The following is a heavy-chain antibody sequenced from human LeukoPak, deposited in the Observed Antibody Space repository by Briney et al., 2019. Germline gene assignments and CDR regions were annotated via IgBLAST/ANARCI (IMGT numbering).Heavy chain of an antibody. J-gene: IGHJ5*02. CDR3: ARGGVRGIIITKGWFDP. CDR1: GGSISSYY. D-gene: IGHD3-10*02. Sequence: NPSETLSLTCTVSGGSISSYYWSWIRQPPGKGLEWIGYIYYSGSTNYNPSLKSRVTISVDTSKNQFSLKLSSVTAADTAVYYCARGGVRGIIITKGWFDPWGQGILVTVSS. CDR2: IYYSGST. V-gene: IGHV4-59*01.